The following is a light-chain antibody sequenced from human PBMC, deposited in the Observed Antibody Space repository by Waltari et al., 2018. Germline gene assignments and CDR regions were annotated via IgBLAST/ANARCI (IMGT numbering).Light chain of an antibody. J-gene: IGKJ3*01. CDR2: DAS. CDR3: QQRNSWPLT. V-gene: IGKV3-11*01. CDR1: QSVGDF. Sequence: EIVLTQSPVTLSLSPGEGATLPCKTSQSVGDFLAWYQQRPGQAPRLLISDASLRAAGIPARFSGSGSGTDFTLTISSLESEDSAVYFCQQRNSWPLTFGPGTTV.